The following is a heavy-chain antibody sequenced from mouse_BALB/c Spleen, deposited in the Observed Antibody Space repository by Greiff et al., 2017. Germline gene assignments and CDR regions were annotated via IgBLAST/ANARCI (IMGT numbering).Heavy chain of an antibody. D-gene: IGHD1-2*01. CDR2: IWAGGST. CDR1: GFSLTSYG. Sequence: VQLQQSGPGLVAPSQSLSITCTVSGFSLTSYGVHWVRQPPGKGLEWLGVIWAGGSTNYNSALMSRLSISKDNSKSQVFLKMNSLQTDDTAMYDCAREFLLRLRMDYWGQGTSVTVSS. J-gene: IGHJ4*01. CDR3: AREFLLRLRMDY. V-gene: IGHV2-9*02.